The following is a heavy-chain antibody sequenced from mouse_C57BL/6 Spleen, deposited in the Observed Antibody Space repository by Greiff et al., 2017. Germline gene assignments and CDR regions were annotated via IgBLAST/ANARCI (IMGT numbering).Heavy chain of an antibody. D-gene: IGHD2-2*01. CDR1: GYTFTSYW. CDR2: IDPSDSYT. V-gene: IGHV1-50*01. Sequence: QVQLQQPGAELVKPGASVKLSCKASGYTFTSYWMQWVKQRPGQGLEWIGEIDPSDSYTNYNQKFKGKATLTVDTSSSPAYMQLSSLTSEDSAVYYCARATMVTARAMDYWGQGTSVTVSS. J-gene: IGHJ4*01. CDR3: ARATMVTARAMDY.